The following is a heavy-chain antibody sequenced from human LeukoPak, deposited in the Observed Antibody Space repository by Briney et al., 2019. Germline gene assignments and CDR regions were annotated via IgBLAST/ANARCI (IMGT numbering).Heavy chain of an antibody. D-gene: IGHD3-10*01. J-gene: IGHJ3*02. Sequence: PGGSLRLSWAASGFTFSGYAMNWVRQAPGKGLEWVSHIYSSDTTYADSVKGRFTISRDNAKNSLYLQMNSLRDEDTTVYYCARDLHYAFDIWGQGTMVTVSS. CDR1: GFTFSGYA. V-gene: IGHV3-48*02. CDR3: ARDLHYAFDI. CDR2: IYSSDTT.